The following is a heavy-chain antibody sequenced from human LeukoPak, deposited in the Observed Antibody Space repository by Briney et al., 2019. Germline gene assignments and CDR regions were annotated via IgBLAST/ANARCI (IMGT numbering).Heavy chain of an antibody. V-gene: IGHV4-39*07. Sequence: PSETLSLTCTVSGGSISSSSYYWGWIRQPPGEGLQWIGGIKYSGSTYYNPSLKSRVTISVDTSKNQFSLKLSSVTAADTAVYYCARARSPVYYDSSGYYRFDAFDIWGQGTMVTVSS. D-gene: IGHD3-22*01. J-gene: IGHJ3*02. CDR1: GGSISSSSYY. CDR3: ARARSPVYYDSSGYYRFDAFDI. CDR2: IKYSGST.